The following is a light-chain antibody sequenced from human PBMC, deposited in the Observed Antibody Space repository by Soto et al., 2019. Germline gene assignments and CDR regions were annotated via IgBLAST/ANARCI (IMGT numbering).Light chain of an antibody. CDR3: CSYAGSSTYV. V-gene: IGLV2-23*02. J-gene: IGLJ7*01. Sequence: QSALTQPASVSGSPGQSITISCTGTSSDVGSYNLVSWYQQHPGKAPKVMIYEVSEWPSGVSNRFLGSKSGNTASLTISGLQAEDEADYYCCSYAGSSTYVFGTGTQLTVL. CDR1: SSDVGSYNL. CDR2: EVS.